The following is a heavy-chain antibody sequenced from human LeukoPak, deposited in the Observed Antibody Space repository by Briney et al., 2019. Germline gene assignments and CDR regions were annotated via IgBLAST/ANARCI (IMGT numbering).Heavy chain of an antibody. Sequence: ASVKVSCKASGGTFSSYAISWVRQAPGQGLEWMGGIIPIFGTANYARKFQGRVTITADESTSTAYMELSSLRSEDTAVYYCARERPGGSHAFDIWGQGTMVTVSS. V-gene: IGHV1-69*13. D-gene: IGHD3-16*01. CDR1: GGTFSSYA. CDR2: IIPIFGTA. CDR3: ARERPGGSHAFDI. J-gene: IGHJ3*02.